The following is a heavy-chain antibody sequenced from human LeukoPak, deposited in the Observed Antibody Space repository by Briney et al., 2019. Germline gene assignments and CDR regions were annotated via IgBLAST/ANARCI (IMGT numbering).Heavy chain of an antibody. Sequence: SETLSLTCTVSGGSISSSSYYWGWIRQPPGKGLEWIGSIYYSGSTYYNPSLKSRVTISVDTSKNQFSLKLSSVTAADTAVYYCARTNSGSYYYYYYYYMDVWGKGTTVTVSS. V-gene: IGHV4-39*07. D-gene: IGHD1-26*01. CDR1: GGSISSSSYY. CDR2: IYYSGST. CDR3: ARTNSGSYYYYYYYYMDV. J-gene: IGHJ6*03.